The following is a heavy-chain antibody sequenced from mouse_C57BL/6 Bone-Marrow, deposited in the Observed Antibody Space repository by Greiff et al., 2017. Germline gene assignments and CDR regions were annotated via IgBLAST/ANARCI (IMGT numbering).Heavy chain of an antibody. CDR2: IYPRSGNT. J-gene: IGHJ2*01. CDR3: AGETGRGCFDY. V-gene: IGHV1-81*01. CDR1: GYTFTSYG. Sequence: VQLQQSGAELARPGASVKLSCKASGYTFTSYGISWVKQRTGQGLEWIGEIYPRSGNTYYNEKFKGKATLTADKSSSTAYMELRSLTSEDSAVYFCAGETGRGCFDYWGQGTTLTVSA. D-gene: IGHD4-1*01.